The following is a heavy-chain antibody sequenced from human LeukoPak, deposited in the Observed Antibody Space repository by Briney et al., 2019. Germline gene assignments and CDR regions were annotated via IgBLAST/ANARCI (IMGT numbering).Heavy chain of an antibody. CDR1: GFTFSSYS. J-gene: IGHJ4*02. V-gene: IGHV3-21*04. CDR3: AKDRTHYSGYEYFDY. CDR2: ISSSSSYI. Sequence: GGSLRLSCAASGFTFSSYSMNWVRQAPGKGLEWVSSISSSSSYIYYADSVKGRFTISRDNAKNSLYLQMNSLRAEDTAVYYCAKDRTHYSGYEYFDYWGQGTLVTVSS. D-gene: IGHD5-12*01.